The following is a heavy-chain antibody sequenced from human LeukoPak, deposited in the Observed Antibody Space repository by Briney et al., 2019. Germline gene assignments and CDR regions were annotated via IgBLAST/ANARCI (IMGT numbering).Heavy chain of an antibody. CDR3: TRDYAYYFDSGSPFLDY. V-gene: IGHV3-23*01. CDR2: ISGSGGST. J-gene: IGHJ4*02. D-gene: IGHD3-10*01. CDR1: GFTFSSYA. Sequence: GGSLRLSCAASGFTFSSYAMSWVRQAPGKGLEWVSAISGSGGSTYYADSVKGRFTISRDNSKNTLYLQMNSLRAEDTAVYYCTRDYAYYFDSGSPFLDYWGQGTLVTVSS.